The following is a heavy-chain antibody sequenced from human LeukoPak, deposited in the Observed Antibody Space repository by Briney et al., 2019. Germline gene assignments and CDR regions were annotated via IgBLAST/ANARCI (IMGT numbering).Heavy chain of an antibody. D-gene: IGHD2-2*01. CDR2: INTDGSST. CDR1: GLTFSSYW. CDR3: ARGGYCSSTSCFLIDL. Sequence: GGSLRLSCAVSGLTFSSYWMHWVRQAPGKGLVWVSRINTDGSSTNYADSVKGRFTISRDNAKNTLYLQMNSLRAEDAAVYYCARGGYCSSTSCFLIDLWGQGTLVTVSS. J-gene: IGHJ5*02. V-gene: IGHV3-74*01.